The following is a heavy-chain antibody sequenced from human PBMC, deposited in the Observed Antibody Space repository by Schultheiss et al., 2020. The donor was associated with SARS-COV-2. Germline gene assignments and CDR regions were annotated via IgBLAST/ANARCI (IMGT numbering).Heavy chain of an antibody. Sequence: GGSLRLSCAASGFIFSGSTIHWVRQAPGKGLEWVAVIWYDGSNKYYADSVKGRFTISRDNWKNTLYLQMNSLRAEDTAVYYCARDFLDTYGTFDYWGQGTTVTVSS. CDR2: IWYDGSNK. CDR3: ARDFLDTYGTFDY. D-gene: IGHD5-18*01. J-gene: IGHJ4*02. CDR1: GFIFSGST. V-gene: IGHV3-33*08.